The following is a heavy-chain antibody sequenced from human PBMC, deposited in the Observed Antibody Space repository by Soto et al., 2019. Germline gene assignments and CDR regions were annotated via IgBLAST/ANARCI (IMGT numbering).Heavy chain of an antibody. CDR2: ISTYNGNT. D-gene: IGHD2-8*01. CDR3: AREYCANGVCYLPEY. V-gene: IGHV1-18*01. CDR1: GYTFTTYG. Sequence: ASVKVSCKASGYTFTTYGISWVRQAPGQGLEWMGWISTYNGNTYYTQKLQGRVTMTTDTSTNTAYMELTSLKSDDTAVYYCAREYCANGVCYLPEYWGQGTLVTVSS. J-gene: IGHJ4*02.